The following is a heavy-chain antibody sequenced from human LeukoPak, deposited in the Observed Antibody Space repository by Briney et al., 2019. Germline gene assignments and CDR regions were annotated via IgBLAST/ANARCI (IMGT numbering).Heavy chain of an antibody. CDR3: ARAKSPRRWLQLLLDY. V-gene: IGHV1-8*03. Sequence: ASVKVSCKASGYTFTSYDINWVRQATGQGLEWMGWMNPNSGNTGYAQKFQGRVTITRNTSISTTYMELSSLRSEDTAVYYCARAKSPRRWLQLLLDYWGQGTLVTVSS. CDR1: GYTFTSYD. D-gene: IGHD5-24*01. J-gene: IGHJ4*02. CDR2: MNPNSGNT.